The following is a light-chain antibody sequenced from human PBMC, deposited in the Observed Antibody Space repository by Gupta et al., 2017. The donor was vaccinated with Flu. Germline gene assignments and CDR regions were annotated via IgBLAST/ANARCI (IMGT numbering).Light chain of an antibody. Sequence: QSMLTQPASASGAPGQTVNISCSGSSSNIGSNFVYWYQQLPGMAPKLLLFRNNQRASTVPDRFSGSKSGTSASLAISGLRSEDEGRYFCAAWDDNLSGYEVFGGGTQLTVL. CDR2: RNN. J-gene: IGLJ2*01. V-gene: IGLV1-47*01. CDR1: SSNIGSNF. CDR3: AAWDDNLSGYEV.